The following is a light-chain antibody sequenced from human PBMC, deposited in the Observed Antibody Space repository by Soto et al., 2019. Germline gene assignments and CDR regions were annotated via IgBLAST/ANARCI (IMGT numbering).Light chain of an antibody. V-gene: IGKV1-5*03. CDR3: QQYKSFSLT. J-gene: IGKJ4*01. CDR1: QSISAW. CDR2: KAS. Sequence: DIQMTQSPSTLSASVGDRVSMNCRASQSISAWLAWYQQKPGKAPRLLIYKASTLEIGVPSRFSGSGSGTEFSLTISSLQPDDFATYYCQQYKSFSLTFGGGTTVDIK.